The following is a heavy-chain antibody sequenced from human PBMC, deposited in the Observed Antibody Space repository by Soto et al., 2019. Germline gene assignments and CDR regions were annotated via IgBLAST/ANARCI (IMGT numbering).Heavy chain of an antibody. J-gene: IGHJ4*02. Sequence: GASVKVSCKTSGYTFSNFGISWVRQAPGQGLEWMGWISAYNGNTNYAEKFQGRFTMTTDASTSIAYMELMSPRSDDTAIYYCARDRFSGAPGYFAYWGQGTLVTVSS. V-gene: IGHV1-18*01. CDR3: ARDRFSGAPGYFAY. CDR2: ISAYNGNT. CDR1: GYTFSNFG. D-gene: IGHD1-26*01.